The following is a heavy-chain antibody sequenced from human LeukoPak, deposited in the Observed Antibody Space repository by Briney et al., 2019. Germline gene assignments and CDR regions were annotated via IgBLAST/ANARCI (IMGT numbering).Heavy chain of an antibody. CDR2: FDPEDGEI. D-gene: IGHD1-26*01. Sequence: ASVKVSCKVSEYTLTELSKLWVRQAPGKGLEWLGGFDPEDGEIIYAQKFQGRVTMSDDTSTDTAYMELGSLRSDDTAVYYCAADRGDYSGSYWTAFDIWGQGTMVTVSS. CDR1: EYTLTELS. V-gene: IGHV1-24*01. J-gene: IGHJ3*02. CDR3: AADRGDYSGSYWTAFDI.